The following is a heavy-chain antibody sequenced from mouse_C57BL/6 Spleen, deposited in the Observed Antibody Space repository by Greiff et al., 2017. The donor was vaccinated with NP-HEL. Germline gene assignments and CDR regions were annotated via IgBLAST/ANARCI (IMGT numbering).Heavy chain of an antibody. V-gene: IGHV14-4*01. CDR2: LAPENGDT. CDR3: TRESTMVTTLDY. D-gene: IGHD2-2*01. J-gene: IGHJ2*01. Sequence: VQLKESGAELVRPGASVKLSCTASGFNIKDDYMHWVQQRPEQGLEWIGWLAPENGDTEYASKFQGKATITADTSSNTAYLQLSSLTSEDTAVYYCTRESTMVTTLDYWGQGTTLTGSS. CDR1: GFNIKDDY.